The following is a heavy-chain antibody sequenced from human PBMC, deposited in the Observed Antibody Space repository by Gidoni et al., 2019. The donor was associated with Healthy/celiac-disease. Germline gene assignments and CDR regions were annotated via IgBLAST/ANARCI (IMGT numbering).Heavy chain of an antibody. CDR2: FDPEDGET. Sequence: QVQLVQSGAEVKKPGASVKVPCKVSGYTLTALSMHWVRQAPGKGLEWMGGFDPEDGETIYAQKFQGRVTMTEDTSTDTAYMELSSLRSEDTAVYYCAAKIYDYVWGSYRSIPYYFDYWGQGTLVTVSS. CDR3: AAKIYDYVWGSYRSIPYYFDY. D-gene: IGHD3-16*02. J-gene: IGHJ4*02. V-gene: IGHV1-24*01. CDR1: GYTLTALS.